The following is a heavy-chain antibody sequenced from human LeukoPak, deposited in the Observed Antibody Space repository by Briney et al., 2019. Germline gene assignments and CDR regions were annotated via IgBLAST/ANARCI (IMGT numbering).Heavy chain of an antibody. J-gene: IGHJ4*02. CDR1: GFTLSTYG. D-gene: IGHD1-26*01. V-gene: IGHV3-30*03. CDR3: ARHGPKWELDY. Sequence: PPGGSLRLSCAASGFTLSTYGIHWVRQPPGKGLEWVAVISQDGSGKYYADSVRGRFTISRDNSKNTVYLQMNSLRAEDTAVYYCARHGPKWELDYWGQGTLDTVSS. CDR2: ISQDGSGK.